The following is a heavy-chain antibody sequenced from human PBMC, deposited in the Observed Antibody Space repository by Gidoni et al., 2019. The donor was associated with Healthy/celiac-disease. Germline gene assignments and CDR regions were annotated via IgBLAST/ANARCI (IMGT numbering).Heavy chain of an antibody. D-gene: IGHD3-22*01. CDR2: IYYSGST. CDR1: GGSISSYY. V-gene: IGHV4-59*01. J-gene: IGHJ4*02. CDR3: ARVLPHLDSSGYYRPHYFDY. Sequence: QVQLQESGPGLVKPSETLSLTCTVSGGSISSYYWSWIRQPPGKGLEWIGYIYYSGSTNYNPSLKSRVTISVDTSKNQFSLKLSSVTAADTAVYYCARVLPHLDSSGYYRPHYFDYWGQGTLVTVSS.